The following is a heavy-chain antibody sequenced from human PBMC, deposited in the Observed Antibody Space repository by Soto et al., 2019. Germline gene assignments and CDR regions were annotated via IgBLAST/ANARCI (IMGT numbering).Heavy chain of an antibody. CDR3: ARDRLMATAGTARHYFGLDV. CDR2: IYYSGDT. V-gene: IGHV4-31*03. D-gene: IGHD5-18*01. J-gene: IGHJ6*02. Sequence: SETLALTCTVSGGSIRSGGYYWSWVRQNPRKGLEWIGNIYYSGDTYYNPSLKSRLTISVDTSKNQFSLNLSSVTAADTAVYYCARDRLMATAGTARHYFGLDVWGQGTTVTVSS. CDR1: GGSIRSGGYY.